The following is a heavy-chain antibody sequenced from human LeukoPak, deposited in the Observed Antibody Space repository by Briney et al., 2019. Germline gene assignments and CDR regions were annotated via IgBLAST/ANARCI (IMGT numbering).Heavy chain of an antibody. CDR1: GFTFSSYA. J-gene: IGHJ6*02. Sequence: GGSLRLSCAASGFTFSSYAMSWVRQAPGKGLEWVANIKPDGGHQNYVDSVKGRFTISRDNSKNTLYLQMNSLRAEDTAVYYCARDQGVVVHGKYHYYGMDVWGQGTTVTVSS. D-gene: IGHD3-22*01. CDR3: ARDQGVVVHGKYHYYGMDV. V-gene: IGHV3-7*01. CDR2: IKPDGGHQ.